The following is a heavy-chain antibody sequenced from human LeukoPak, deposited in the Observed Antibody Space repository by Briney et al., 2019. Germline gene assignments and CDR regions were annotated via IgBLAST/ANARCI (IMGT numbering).Heavy chain of an antibody. CDR2: IYSGGST. Sequence: GGSLRLSCAASGFTVSSNYMSWVRQAPGKGLEWVSIIYSGGSTYYADSVRGRFTISRHNSKNTLYLQMNSLRAEDTAVYYCAREVGGSAFDIWGQGTMVTVSS. J-gene: IGHJ3*02. D-gene: IGHD3-16*01. V-gene: IGHV3-53*04. CDR3: AREVGGSAFDI. CDR1: GFTVSSNY.